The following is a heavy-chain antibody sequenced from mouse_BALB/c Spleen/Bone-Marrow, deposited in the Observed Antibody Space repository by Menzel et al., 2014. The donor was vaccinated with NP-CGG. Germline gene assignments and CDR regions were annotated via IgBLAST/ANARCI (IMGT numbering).Heavy chain of an antibody. D-gene: IGHD2-14*01. J-gene: IGHJ4*01. Sequence: EVQGVESGGGLVQPGGSLKLSCAASGFTFXNYGMSWVRQTPDKRLELVATINSNGGSTYYPDSVKGRFTISRDNAKNTLYLQMSSLKSEHTAMYYCARENYRYFYAMDYWGQGTSVTVSS. V-gene: IGHV5-6-3*01. CDR3: ARENYRYFYAMDY. CDR2: INSNGGST. CDR1: GFTFXNYG.